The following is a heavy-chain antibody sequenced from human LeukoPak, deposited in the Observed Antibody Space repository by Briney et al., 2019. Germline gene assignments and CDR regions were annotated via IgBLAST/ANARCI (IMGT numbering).Heavy chain of an antibody. CDR3: ARELNWFDP. CDR2: IIPIFGTA. Sequence: ASVKVSCKASGYTFTSYYMHWVRQAPGQGLEWMGGIIPIFGTANYAQKFQGRVTITADKSTSTAYMELSSLRSEDTAVYYCARELNWFDPWGQGTLVTVSS. J-gene: IGHJ5*02. CDR1: GYTFTSYY. V-gene: IGHV1-69*06.